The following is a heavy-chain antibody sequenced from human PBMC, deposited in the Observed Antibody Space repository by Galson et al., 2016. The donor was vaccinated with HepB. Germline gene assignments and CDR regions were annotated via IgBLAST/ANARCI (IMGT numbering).Heavy chain of an antibody. CDR2: IHYSGNT. D-gene: IGHD1-14*01. Sequence: ETLSLTCNVSGGSFSSYYWTWIRQPPGKGLEWIGYIHYSGNTKYKPSLKSRVTISLDTSKKQFSLQLTSVTAANTAVYYCARENHYVLDVWGQGTTVTVSS. CDR3: ARENHYVLDV. J-gene: IGHJ6*02. V-gene: IGHV4-59*01. CDR1: GGSFSSYY.